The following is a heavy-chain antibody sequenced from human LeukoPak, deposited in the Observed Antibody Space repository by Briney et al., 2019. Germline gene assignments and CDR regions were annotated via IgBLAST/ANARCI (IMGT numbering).Heavy chain of an antibody. J-gene: IGHJ4*02. CDR2: INPSGGGT. Sequence: GASVKVSCKASGYTFTSYYIHCVRQAPGQGLEWMGVINPSGGGTSYAQKFQGRLTMTRDTSTSTVYMELSSLRSDDTAVYYCATSMYSSGRKFDYWGQGTLVTVSS. CDR1: GYTFTSYY. D-gene: IGHD6-19*01. V-gene: IGHV1-46*01. CDR3: ATSMYSSGRKFDY.